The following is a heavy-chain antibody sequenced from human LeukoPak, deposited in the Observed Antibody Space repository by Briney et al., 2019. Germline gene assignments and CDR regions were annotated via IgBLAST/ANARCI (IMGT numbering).Heavy chain of an antibody. CDR2: ISSSSSYI. V-gene: IGHV3-21*01. D-gene: IGHD2-2*01. CDR3: ASGPVVVPAVADY. J-gene: IGHJ4*02. CDR1: GFTFSSYS. Sequence: GGSLGLSCAASGFTFSSYSMNWVRRAPGKGLEWVSSISSSSSYIYYADSVKGRFTISRDNAKNSLYLQMNSLRAEDTAVYYCASGPVVVPAVADYWGQGTLVTVSS.